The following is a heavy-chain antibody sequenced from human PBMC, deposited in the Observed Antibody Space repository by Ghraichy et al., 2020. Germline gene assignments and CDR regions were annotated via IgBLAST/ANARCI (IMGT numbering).Heavy chain of an antibody. CDR2: ISGSGGTT. CDR3: AKGRGYTDSSGYRALDV. CDR1: GFTVGSNY. J-gene: IGHJ6*02. Sequence: GESLNISCAASGFTVGSNYMSWVRQAPGKGLEWVSFISGSGGTTFYTDSVRGRFTISRDNSKNIVYLQINSLRAEDTAVYFCAKGRGYTDSSGYRALDVWCQGTTVTVFS. D-gene: IGHD3-22*01. V-gene: IGHV3-23*01.